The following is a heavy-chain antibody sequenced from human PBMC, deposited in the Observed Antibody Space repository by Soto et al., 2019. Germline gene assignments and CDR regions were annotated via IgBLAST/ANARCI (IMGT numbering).Heavy chain of an antibody. J-gene: IGHJ6*02. CDR2: IYSGGST. V-gene: IGHV3-53*01. D-gene: IGHD1-7*01. CDR1: GFTVSSNY. Sequence: GGSLRLSCAASGFTVSSNYMSWVRQAPGKGLEWVSVIYSGGSTYYADSVKGRFTISRDNSKNTLYLQMNSLRAEDTAVYYCAREAGTTRYYYGMDVWGQGTTVTVSS. CDR3: AREAGTTRYYYGMDV.